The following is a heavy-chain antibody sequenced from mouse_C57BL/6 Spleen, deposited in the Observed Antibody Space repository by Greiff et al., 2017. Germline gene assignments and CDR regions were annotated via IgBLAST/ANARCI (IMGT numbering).Heavy chain of an antibody. D-gene: IGHD1-1*01. CDR1: GYTFTSYW. V-gene: IGHV1-72*01. CDR3: ARGPTVGNWYFDV. J-gene: IGHJ1*03. CDR2: IDPNSGGT. Sequence: QVQLQQPGAELVKPGASVKLSCKASGYTFTSYWMHWVKQRPGRGLEWIGRIDPNSGGTKYNEKFKSKATLTVDKPSSTAYMQLSSLTSEDSAVYYCARGPTVGNWYFDVWGTGTTVTVSS.